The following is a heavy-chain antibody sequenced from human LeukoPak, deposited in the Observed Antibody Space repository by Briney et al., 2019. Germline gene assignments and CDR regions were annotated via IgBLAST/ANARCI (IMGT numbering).Heavy chain of an antibody. CDR2: IIPIFGTA. CDR1: GGTFSSYA. J-gene: IGHJ6*04. D-gene: IGHD2-15*01. V-gene: IGHV1-69*06. CDR3: AREIGGGSCYPECGMDV. Sequence: SVKVSCKASGGTFSSYAISGVRQAPGQGLEWMGGIIPIFGTANYAQKFQGRVTITADKSTSTAYMELSSLRSEDTAVYYCAREIGGGSCYPECGMDVWGKGTTVTVSS.